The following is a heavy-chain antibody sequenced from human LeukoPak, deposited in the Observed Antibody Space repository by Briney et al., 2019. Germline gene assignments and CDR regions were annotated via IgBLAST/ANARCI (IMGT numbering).Heavy chain of an antibody. D-gene: IGHD5-18*01. J-gene: IGHJ4*03. CDR3: ARGIRGYSYGYWIFDN. Sequence: PSETLSLPCTVSGGSFSSYYWNWIRQPPGKGLEWIGYIYYSGSTNYNPSLKSRVTISVDTSKNQFSLTLNSLTAADTAVYYCARGIRGYSYGYWIFDNWGHGTLVTVSS. V-gene: IGHV4-59*01. CDR1: GGSFSSYY. CDR2: IYYSGST.